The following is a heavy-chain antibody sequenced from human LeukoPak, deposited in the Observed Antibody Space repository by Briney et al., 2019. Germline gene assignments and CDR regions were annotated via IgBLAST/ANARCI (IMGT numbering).Heavy chain of an antibody. V-gene: IGHV3-21*01. D-gene: IGHD3-10*01. CDR3: ARGGSGSYYTIFDY. CDR2: ITSSSTYI. CDR1: GFTFSGYS. J-gene: IGHJ4*02. Sequence: GGSLRLSCAASGFTFSGYSMNWVRQAPGRGLEWVSSITSSSTYIYYADSVKGRFTISRDNAKNSLFLQMNSLRAEDTAVYYCARGGSGSYYTIFDYWGQGTLVTVSS.